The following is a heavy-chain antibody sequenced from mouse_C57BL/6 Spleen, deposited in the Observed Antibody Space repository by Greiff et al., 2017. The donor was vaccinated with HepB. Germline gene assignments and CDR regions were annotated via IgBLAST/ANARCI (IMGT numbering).Heavy chain of an antibody. CDR2: INPNNGGT. J-gene: IGHJ3*01. Sequence: VQLQQSGPELVKPGASVKIPCKASGYTFTDYNMDWVKQSHGKSLEWIGDINPNNGGTIYNQKFKGKATLTVDKSSSTAYMELRSLTSEDTAVYYCASGGYYDPFAYWGQGTLVTVSA. V-gene: IGHV1-18*01. CDR3: ASGGYYDPFAY. D-gene: IGHD2-3*01. CDR1: GYTFTDYN.